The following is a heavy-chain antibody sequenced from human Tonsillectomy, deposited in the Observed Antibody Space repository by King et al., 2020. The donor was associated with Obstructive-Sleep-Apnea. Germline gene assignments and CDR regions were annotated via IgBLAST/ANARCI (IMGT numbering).Heavy chain of an antibody. CDR3: ARGYASGGYYPIRTPLDH. V-gene: IGHV1-69*09. CDR1: GGTFSSHA. CDR2: ITPVSAIA. D-gene: IGHD3-10*01. J-gene: IGHJ4*02. Sequence: QLVQSGAEVKKPGSSVKVSCKASGGTFSSHAISWVRQAPGQGLEWMGRITPVSAIAEYAQKFQGRVTITADKSTSTAYMEMSSLSSEDTAVYYCARGYASGGYYPIRTPLDHWGQGTLVTVSS.